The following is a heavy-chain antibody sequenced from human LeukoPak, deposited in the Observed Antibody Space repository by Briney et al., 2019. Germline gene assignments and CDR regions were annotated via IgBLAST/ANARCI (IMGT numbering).Heavy chain of an antibody. V-gene: IGHV3-15*01. CDR3: MTLFGFAYGVDF. CDR1: GFTFSNAW. J-gene: IGHJ4*02. Sequence: GGSLRLSCAASGFTFSNAWMSWVRQAPGKGLEWVGRFRSKTDGGTIDYAAPVKGRFTISRDDSRNTLYLQMNSLKTEDTALYYCMTLFGFAYGVDFWGQGTLVTVSS. CDR2: FRSKTDGGTI. D-gene: IGHD3-10*01.